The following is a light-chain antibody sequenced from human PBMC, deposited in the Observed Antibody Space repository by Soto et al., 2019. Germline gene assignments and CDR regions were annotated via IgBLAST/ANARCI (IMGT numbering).Light chain of an antibody. J-gene: IGLJ2*01. CDR1: SGHSSYA. Sequence: QPVLTQSPSASASLGASVKFTCTLSSGHSSYAIAWHRQQPEKGPRYLMKLNSDGSHCKGDGIPDRFSGSSSGAERYLTISSLQSEDEADYYCQTWGSGIRVVFGGGTKVTVL. CDR2: LNSDGSH. CDR3: QTWGSGIRVV. V-gene: IGLV4-69*01.